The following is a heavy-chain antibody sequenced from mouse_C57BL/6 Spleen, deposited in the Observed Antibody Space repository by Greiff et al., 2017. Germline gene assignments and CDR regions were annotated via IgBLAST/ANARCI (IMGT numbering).Heavy chain of an antibody. Sequence: QVTLKVSGPGILQSSQTLSLTCSFSGFSLSTSGMGVSWIRHPSGKGLEWLAHIYWDYAKRYNPSLKSRPTISKDTSRNHVFLKITSMETADPPTCHCARSGFYYYGSSYDALDYWGQGTSVTVSS. CDR1: GFSLSTSGMG. V-gene: IGHV8-12*01. D-gene: IGHD1-1*01. CDR2: IYWDYAK. J-gene: IGHJ4*01. CDR3: ARSGFYYYGSSYDALDY.